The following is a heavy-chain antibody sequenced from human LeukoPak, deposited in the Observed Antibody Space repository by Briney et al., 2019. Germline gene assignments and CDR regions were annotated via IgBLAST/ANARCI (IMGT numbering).Heavy chain of an antibody. V-gene: IGHV3-30-3*01. CDR3: ARDSIGAMVFDY. CDR2: ISYDGSNK. CDR1: GFTFSSYA. Sequence: GGSLRLSCAASGFTFSSYAMHWVRQAPGKGLEWVAVISYDGSNKYYADSVKGRLTISRDNSKNTLYLQMNSLRAEDTAVYYCARDSIGAMVFDYWGQGTLVTVSS. J-gene: IGHJ4*02. D-gene: IGHD5-18*01.